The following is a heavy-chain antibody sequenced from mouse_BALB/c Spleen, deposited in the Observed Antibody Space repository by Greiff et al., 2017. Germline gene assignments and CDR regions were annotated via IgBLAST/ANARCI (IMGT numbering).Heavy chain of an antibody. Sequence: DVHLVESGGGLVKPGGSLKLSCAASGFTFSDYYMYWVRQTPEKRLEWVATISEGGSYTYYPDSVKGRFTISRDNAKNNLYLQMSSLKSEDTAMYYCASRTEYYAMDDWGQGTSVTVSS. J-gene: IGHJ4*01. CDR3: ASRTEYYAMDD. CDR1: GFTFSDYY. CDR2: ISEGGSYT. V-gene: IGHV5-4*02.